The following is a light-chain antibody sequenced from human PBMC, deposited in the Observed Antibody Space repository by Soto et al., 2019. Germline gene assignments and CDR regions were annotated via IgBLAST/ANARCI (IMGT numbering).Light chain of an antibody. CDR2: GAS. J-gene: IGKJ4*01. CDR1: QSVSSSY. V-gene: IGKV3-20*01. CDR3: QQYGSSLLT. Sequence: EIVFTQSPATLCLSTGERATLSCSPSQSVSSSYLAWYQQKPGQAPRLLIYGASSRATGIPDRFSGSGSGTDFTLTISRLEPEDFAVYYCQQYGSSLLTFGGGTKVDIK.